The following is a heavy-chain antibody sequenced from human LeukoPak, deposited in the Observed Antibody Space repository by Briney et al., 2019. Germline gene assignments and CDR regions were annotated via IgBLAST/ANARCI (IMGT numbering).Heavy chain of an antibody. CDR2: INPNSGGT. J-gene: IGHJ6*03. CDR1: GYTFTGHY. V-gene: IGHV1-2*06. CDR3: ARGGYSYGPDLPHYYYMDV. Sequence: ASVKVSCKASGYTFTGHYMHWVRQAPGQGLEWMGRINPNSGGTNYAQKFQGRVTMTRDTSISTAYMELSRLRSDDTAVYYCARGGYSYGPDLPHYYYMDVWGKGTTVTVSS. D-gene: IGHD5-18*01.